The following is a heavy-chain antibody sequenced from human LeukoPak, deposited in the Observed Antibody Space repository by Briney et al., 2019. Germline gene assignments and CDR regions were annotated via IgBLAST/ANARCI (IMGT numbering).Heavy chain of an antibody. V-gene: IGHV4-4*07. CDR2: ISASGNT. Sequence: SETLSLTCTVAGGSISNYYWSWIRQPAGEGLEWIGRISASGNTNYNPSLKSRVTMSVDTSMNLFALKLSSVTAADTAVYYCARQGVATAIDYWGQGTLVTVSS. CDR1: GGSISNYY. D-gene: IGHD2-21*02. J-gene: IGHJ4*02. CDR3: ARQGVATAIDY.